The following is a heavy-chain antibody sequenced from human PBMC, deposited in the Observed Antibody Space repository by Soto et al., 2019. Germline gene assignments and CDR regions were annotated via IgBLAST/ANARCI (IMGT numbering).Heavy chain of an antibody. V-gene: IGHV1-3*01. Sequence: ASVKVSCKASGYTFTSYAMHWVRQAPGQRLEWMGWINAGNGNAKYSQKFQGRVTITRDTSASTAYVELSSLRSEDTAVYYCARYRPSSNNGHTPLMIHYWGQGTLVNGSS. D-gene: IGHD2-8*01. CDR2: INAGNGNA. CDR1: GYTFTSYA. J-gene: IGHJ4*02. CDR3: ARYRPSSNNGHTPLMIHY.